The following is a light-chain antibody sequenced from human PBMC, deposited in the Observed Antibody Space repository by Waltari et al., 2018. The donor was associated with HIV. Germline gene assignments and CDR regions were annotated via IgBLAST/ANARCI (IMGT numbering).Light chain of an antibody. V-gene: IGKV3D-20*01. Sequence: EIVLTQSPATLSLSPGERATLSCGASQSVSNNYLAWYQQKPGLAPMLLIYDASTRATGIPDRFSGSGSGTDVTLTISRLEPEDFAVYYCHQFGSSTSYTFGQGTKLEIK. J-gene: IGKJ2*01. CDR3: HQFGSSTSYT. CDR1: QSVSNNY. CDR2: DAS.